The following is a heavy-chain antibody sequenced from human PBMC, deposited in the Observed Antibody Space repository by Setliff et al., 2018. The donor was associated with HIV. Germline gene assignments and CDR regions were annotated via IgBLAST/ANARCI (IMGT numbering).Heavy chain of an antibody. CDR2: VNPYSGNS. CDR1: GYTFATYD. D-gene: IGHD2-15*01. CDR3: ARGFASGSGSYYYDF. Sequence: ASVKVSCKASGYTFATYDINWVRQAAGQGLEWMGWVNPYSGNSGYAQRFHGRLTMTRDTSRGTAHMELRSLGSDDTAVYYCARGFASGSGSYYYDFWGQGTLVTVSS. V-gene: IGHV1-8*02. J-gene: IGHJ4*02.